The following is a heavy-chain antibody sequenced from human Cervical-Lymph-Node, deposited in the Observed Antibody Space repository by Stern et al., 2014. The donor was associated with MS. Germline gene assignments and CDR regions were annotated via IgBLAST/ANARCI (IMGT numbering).Heavy chain of an antibody. V-gene: IGHV2-5*02. CDR3: AHLTRGRPVTQYYFDY. CDR1: GFSLSTSGVG. Sequence: QITLKESGPMLVKPTQTLMLTCTSSGFSLSTSGVGVGWIRQPPGKALEWLALIYWDDDKRYSPYLKSRLTITKDTSKNQVVLSMTNMDPVDTATYYCAHLTRGRPVTQYYFDYWGQGTLVTVSS. D-gene: IGHD4-17*01. CDR2: IYWDDDK. J-gene: IGHJ4*02.